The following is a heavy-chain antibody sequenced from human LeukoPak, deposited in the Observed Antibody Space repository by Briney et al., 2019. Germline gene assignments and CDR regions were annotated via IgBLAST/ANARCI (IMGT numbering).Heavy chain of an antibody. CDR2: INWNGGST. CDR3: ARSNRVYGDYLLRAFDI. V-gene: IGHV3-20*03. Sequence: GGSLGLSFAASGFTFDNYGMTWVRQVPGKGLEWVSGINWNGGSTGYADSVKGRFTISRDNAKNSLYLQMNSLRAEDTALYYCARSNRVYGDYLLRAFDIWGQGTMVTVSS. J-gene: IGHJ3*02. CDR1: GFTFDNYG. D-gene: IGHD4-17*01.